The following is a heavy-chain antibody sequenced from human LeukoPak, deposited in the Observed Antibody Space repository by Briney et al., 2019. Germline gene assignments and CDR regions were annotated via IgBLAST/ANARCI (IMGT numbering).Heavy chain of an antibody. CDR2: ISSSGSTI. Sequence: RGSLRLSRAPSGFTSSSDAMSWIPPAPGKGLEWVSYISSSGSTIYYADSVKGRFTISRDNAQNSLYLHMNSLRAEDTAVYYCARSRLYRSSGYSYGYWGQGTLVTVSS. V-gene: IGHV3-11*01. D-gene: IGHD5-18*01. CDR1: GFTSSSDA. J-gene: IGHJ4*02. CDR3: ARSRLYRSSGYSYGY.